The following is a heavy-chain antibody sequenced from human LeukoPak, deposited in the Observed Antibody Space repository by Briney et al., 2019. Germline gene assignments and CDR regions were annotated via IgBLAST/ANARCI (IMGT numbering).Heavy chain of an antibody. CDR2: IYYSGSA. D-gene: IGHD2/OR15-2a*01. Sequence: PSETLSLTCTVSGGFLSSYYWSWIRQPPGKGLEWIGYIYYSGSADYNPSLKSRVTISVDTSKNQLSLRLSSVTATDTAVYFCARTFFYYHAMDVWGQGTTVTVSS. V-gene: IGHV4-59*08. J-gene: IGHJ6*02. CDR1: GGFLSSYY. CDR3: ARTFFYYHAMDV.